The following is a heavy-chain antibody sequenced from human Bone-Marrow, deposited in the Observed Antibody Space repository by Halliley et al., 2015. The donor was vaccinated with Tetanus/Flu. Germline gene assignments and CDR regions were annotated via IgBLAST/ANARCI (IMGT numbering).Heavy chain of an antibody. CDR2: YHSGTT. Sequence: YHSGTTNYNPSLKSRLTISVDKSKNEFSLELNSVTAADTAIYYCARGNDFWSGYYTVGTYDNWGQGTLVTVSS. CDR3: ARGNDFWSGYYTVGTYDN. J-gene: IGHJ4*02. D-gene: IGHD3-3*01. V-gene: IGHV4-4*02.